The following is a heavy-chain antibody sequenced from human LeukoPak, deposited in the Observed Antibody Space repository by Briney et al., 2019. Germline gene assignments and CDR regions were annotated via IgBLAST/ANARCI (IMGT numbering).Heavy chain of an antibody. V-gene: IGHV1-2*02. D-gene: IGHD6-19*01. CDR1: GYTFTGYY. J-gene: IGHJ4*02. Sequence: ASVKVSCKASGYTFTGYYIHWVRQAPGQGLEWMGWINPTSGGTKYAQRFQGRVTMTRDTSISTAYMELSRLRADDTAVFYCARGGSAWDNPFDYWGQGTLVTVSS. CDR2: INPTSGGT. CDR3: ARGGSAWDNPFDY.